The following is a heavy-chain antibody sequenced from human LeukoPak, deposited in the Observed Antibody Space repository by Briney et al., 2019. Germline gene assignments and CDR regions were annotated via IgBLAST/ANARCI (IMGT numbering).Heavy chain of an antibody. CDR2: INQDGSET. CDR3: SGDPGDY. V-gene: IGHV3-7*04. CDR1: GFTFGDYA. Sequence: GGSLRLSCTASGFTFGDYAMSWFRQAPGKGLEWVANINQDGSETYYVDSVEGRFTISRDNAKNSLFLQMSSLRAEDTAVYFCSGDPGDYWGQGTLVTVSS. D-gene: IGHD7-27*01. J-gene: IGHJ4*02.